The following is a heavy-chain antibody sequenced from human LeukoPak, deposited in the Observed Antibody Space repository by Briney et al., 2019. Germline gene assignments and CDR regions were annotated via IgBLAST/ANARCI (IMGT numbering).Heavy chain of an antibody. V-gene: IGHV4-34*09. CDR3: ARDYYDSSGRSGIFDY. J-gene: IGHJ4*02. CDR1: GGSFSGYY. CDR2: INHSGST. D-gene: IGHD3-22*01. Sequence: SETLSLTCAVYGGSFSGYYWSWIRQPPGKGLEWIGEINHSGSTNYNPSLKSRVTISVDTSKNQFSLKLSSVTAADTAVYYCARDYYDSSGRSGIFDYWGQGTLVTVSS.